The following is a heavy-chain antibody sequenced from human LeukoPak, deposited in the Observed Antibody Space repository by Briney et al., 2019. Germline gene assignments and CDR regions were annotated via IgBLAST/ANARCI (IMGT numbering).Heavy chain of an antibody. J-gene: IGHJ1*01. CDR3: ARDGLSHLGYSGSYSGYFQH. CDR2: IYTSGST. V-gene: IGHV4-4*07. Sequence: KPSETLSFTCTVSGGSISSYYWSWIRQPAGKGLEWIGRIYTSGSTNYNPSLKSRVTISVDKSKNQFSLKLSSVTAADTAVYYCARDGLSHLGYSGSYSGYFQHWGQGTLVTVSS. D-gene: IGHD1-26*01. CDR1: GGSISSYY.